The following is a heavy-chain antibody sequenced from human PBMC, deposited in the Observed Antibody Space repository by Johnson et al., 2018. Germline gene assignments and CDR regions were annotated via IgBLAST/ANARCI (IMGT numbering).Heavy chain of an antibody. CDR1: GLTFSSYV. CDR2: ISGSGGTT. CDR3: AKTIRGSYGISDW. J-gene: IGHJ3*01. D-gene: IGHD3-10*01. V-gene: IGHV3-23*04. Sequence: VQLVESGGGLVQPGGSLRLSCTASGLTFSSYVMTWSRQAPGKGLEWVSSISGSGGTTYYGNSVKGRFTLSRDNSKNTLYLEMNSLRADDTAIYYCAKTIRGSYGISDWWGQVTMVTFSS.